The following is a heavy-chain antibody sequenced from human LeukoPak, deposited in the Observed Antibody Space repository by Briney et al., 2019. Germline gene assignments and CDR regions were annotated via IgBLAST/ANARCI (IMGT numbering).Heavy chain of an antibody. Sequence: ASVKVSCKASSYTFTSYGISWVRQAPGQGLEWMGWINPNSGGTNYAQKFQGRVTMTRDTSISTAYMELSRLRSDDTAVYYCAVREGVRQQLVLDYWGQGTLVTVSS. CDR1: SYTFTSYG. D-gene: IGHD6-13*01. J-gene: IGHJ4*02. CDR3: AVREGVRQQLVLDY. CDR2: INPNSGGT. V-gene: IGHV1-2*02.